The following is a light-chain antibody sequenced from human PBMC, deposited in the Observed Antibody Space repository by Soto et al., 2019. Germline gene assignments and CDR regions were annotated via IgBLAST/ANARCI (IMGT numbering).Light chain of an antibody. V-gene: IGLV2-23*02. CDR1: TSDVGSSNL. CDR3: FSFAGSSTYV. J-gene: IGLJ1*01. CDR2: GVS. Sequence: QSALTQPASVSGSPGQSITISCTGTTSDVGSSNLVSWYQQHPGKVPKLIIYGVSNRPSGVSNCFSGSKSGNAASLTISGLQAEDEAGYYCFSFAGSSTYVFGTGAKLTVL.